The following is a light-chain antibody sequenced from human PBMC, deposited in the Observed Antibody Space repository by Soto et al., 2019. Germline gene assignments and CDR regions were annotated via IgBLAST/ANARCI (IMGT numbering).Light chain of an antibody. CDR3: QQYNNWPPYT. Sequence: EILMTQSPATLSVAPGVRATLSCRSSQSVSRNLAWYQQKPCQAPRLLIYGASTRDTGIPARFSGSGSGTDFNVTISSLQSEDFAVYYCQQYNNWPPYTFGQGTKLDIK. CDR1: QSVSRN. J-gene: IGKJ2*01. CDR2: GAS. V-gene: IGKV3-15*01.